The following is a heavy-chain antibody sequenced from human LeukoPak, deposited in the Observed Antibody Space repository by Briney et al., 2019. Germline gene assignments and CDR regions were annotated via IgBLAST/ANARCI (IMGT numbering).Heavy chain of an antibody. CDR1: GFTISTFA. Sequence: PGGSLRLSCAASGFTISTFAMSWVRQAPGQGLEWVSGISGSYGITYYVDSVKVRFTISRDNSKNTLYLQMNSLRAEDTAVYYCAKDPAGSTLNWFDPWGQGTLVSVSS. J-gene: IGHJ5*02. CDR3: AKDPAGSTLNWFDP. CDR2: ISGSYGIT. D-gene: IGHD6-19*01. V-gene: IGHV3-23*01.